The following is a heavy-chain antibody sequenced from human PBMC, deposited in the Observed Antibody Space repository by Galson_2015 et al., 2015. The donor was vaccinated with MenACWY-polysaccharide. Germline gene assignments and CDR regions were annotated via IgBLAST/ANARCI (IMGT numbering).Heavy chain of an antibody. CDR2: ISSSSTTI. D-gene: IGHD3-22*01. CDR3: AETPLDYYDSSGFIRT. Sequence: SLRLSCAASGFTFSDFYMSWIRQAPGKGLEWISYISSSSTTIYYADSVKGRFTISRDNAKNSVYLQMDSLRVEDTAVYYCAETPLDYYDSSGFIRTWGQGTLVTVSS. CDR1: GFTFSDFY. J-gene: IGHJ4*02. V-gene: IGHV3-11*01.